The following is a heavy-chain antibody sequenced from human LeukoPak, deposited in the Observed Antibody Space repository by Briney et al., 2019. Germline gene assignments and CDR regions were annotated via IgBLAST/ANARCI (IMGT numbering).Heavy chain of an antibody. CDR2: INHSGST. Sequence: SETLSLTCAVYGGSFSGYYWSWIRQPPGKGLEWIGEINHSGSTNYNPSLKSRVTISVDTSKNQFSLKLSSVTAADTAVYYCARGLDSYYDFWSGHTDALDIWGQGTMVTVSS. D-gene: IGHD3-3*01. CDR3: ARGLDSYYDFWSGHTDALDI. V-gene: IGHV4-34*01. CDR1: GGSFSGYY. J-gene: IGHJ3*02.